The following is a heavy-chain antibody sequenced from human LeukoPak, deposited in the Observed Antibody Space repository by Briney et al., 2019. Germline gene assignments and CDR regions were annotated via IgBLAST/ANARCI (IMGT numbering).Heavy chain of an antibody. CDR2: IYYSGSA. D-gene: IGHD6-25*01. CDR3: ARAGGVKTAALDLDY. V-gene: IGHV4-59*01. J-gene: IGHJ4*02. CDR1: GGSISDYS. Sequence: SETLSLTCTVSGGSISDYSWSWIRQPPGKGLEWIGNIYYSGSANHNPSLKSRVTISGDTSKNQFSLKLTSVTTADTAVYYCARAGGVKTAALDLDYWGQGTLVTVSS.